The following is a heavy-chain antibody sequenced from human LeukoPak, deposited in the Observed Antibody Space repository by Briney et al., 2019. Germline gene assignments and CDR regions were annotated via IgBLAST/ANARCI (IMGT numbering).Heavy chain of an antibody. Sequence: GGSLRLSCGASGFTFSRYSMNWVRQAPGKGLEWVSSISSSGSYIYYADSVKGRFTISRDNFKNTLYLQMNSLRAEDTALYHCAKDPNGDYIGAFDMWGQGTMVTVSS. CDR2: ISSSGSYI. D-gene: IGHD4-17*01. CDR1: GFTFSRYS. J-gene: IGHJ3*02. CDR3: AKDPNGDYIGAFDM. V-gene: IGHV3-21*04.